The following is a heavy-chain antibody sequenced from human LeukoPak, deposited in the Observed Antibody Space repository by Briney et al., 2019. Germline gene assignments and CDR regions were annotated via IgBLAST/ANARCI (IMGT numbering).Heavy chain of an antibody. V-gene: IGHV1-18*01. D-gene: IGHD3-10*01. CDR2: INAYNGNI. CDR1: GYTFSSYG. Sequence: GASVRVSFKASGYTFSSYGISWVRQAPGEGGEWMGWINAYNGNINHAQKLQGRDTITTDTSTSTAYMELRSLRSDDTAVYYCARDGSRTWLDPWGQGTLVTVSS. CDR3: ARDGSRTWLDP. J-gene: IGHJ5*02.